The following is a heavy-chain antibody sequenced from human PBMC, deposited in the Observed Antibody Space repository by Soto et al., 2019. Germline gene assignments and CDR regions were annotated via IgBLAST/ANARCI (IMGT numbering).Heavy chain of an antibody. Sequence: QVQLVQSGTEVKKPGSSVKVSCKASGGTFTSYAISWVRQAPGQGLEWMGGIIPISGTGYYAQKFQGRVTITVDESTSTAYMELSSLRSEDTAFYYCARCRAAAGTEWFDPWGQGTLVTVSS. D-gene: IGHD6-13*01. J-gene: IGHJ5*02. V-gene: IGHV1-69*01. CDR2: IIPISGTG. CDR3: ARCRAAAGTEWFDP. CDR1: GGTFTSYA.